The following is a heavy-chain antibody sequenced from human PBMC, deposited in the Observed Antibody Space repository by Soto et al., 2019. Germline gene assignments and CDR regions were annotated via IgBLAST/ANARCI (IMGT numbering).Heavy chain of an antibody. Sequence: LETLSLTCTVSSGSISSGSYYWSWIRQPPGKGLEWIGYIYYSGSTNNNPSLKSRVSMSVDTSKNQFSLKLSSVTAADTAVYFCARDLSMIVPNGAFDIWGQGTMVTVSS. V-gene: IGHV4-61*01. D-gene: IGHD3-22*01. CDR3: ARDLSMIVPNGAFDI. CDR1: SGSISSGSYY. J-gene: IGHJ3*02. CDR2: IYYSGST.